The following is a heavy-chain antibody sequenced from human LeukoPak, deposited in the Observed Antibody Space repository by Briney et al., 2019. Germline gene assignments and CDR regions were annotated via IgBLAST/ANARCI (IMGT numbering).Heavy chain of an antibody. V-gene: IGHV4-59*08. CDR2: IYYSGST. CDR3: ARLMTSDVPSYYDFWSGYIPYYYYYGMDV. J-gene: IGHJ6*02. Sequence: KPSETLSLTCTVSGGSISSYYWSWIRQPPGKGLEWIGYIYYSGSTNYNPSLKSRVTISVDTSKNQFSLKLSSVTAADTAVYYCARLMTSDVPSYYDFWSGYIPYYYYYGMDVWGQGTTVTVSS. D-gene: IGHD3-3*01. CDR1: GGSISSYY.